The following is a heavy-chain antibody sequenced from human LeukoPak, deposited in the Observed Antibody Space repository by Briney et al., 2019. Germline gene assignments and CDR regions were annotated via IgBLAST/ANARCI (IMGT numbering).Heavy chain of an antibody. CDR1: GFTFSSYA. J-gene: IGHJ4*02. Sequence: GGSLRLSCAASGFTFSSYAMGWVRQAPGKGLEWVSSISASGDTTYYADSVEGRFTISRDSSKNTLYLQMNSLRAEDTAVYYCARVTASSGFHWGQGTLVTVPP. CDR2: ISASGDTT. V-gene: IGHV3-23*01. D-gene: IGHD3-22*01. CDR3: ARVTASSGFH.